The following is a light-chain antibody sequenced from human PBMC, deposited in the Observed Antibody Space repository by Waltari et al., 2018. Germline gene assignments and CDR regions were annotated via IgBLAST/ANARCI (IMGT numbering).Light chain of an antibody. V-gene: IGLV2-8*01. J-gene: IGLJ2*01. CDR1: SSDVGSYHY. CDR2: EVS. Sequence: QSALTQHPSASGSPGQSVTISCTGTSSDVGSYHYVPWYQQHPGKAPKLIIYEVSKRPSGVPDRFSGSKSGSTASLTVSGLQAEDEADYYCNSYAVTRRVIFGGGTKLTVL. CDR3: NSYAVTRRVI.